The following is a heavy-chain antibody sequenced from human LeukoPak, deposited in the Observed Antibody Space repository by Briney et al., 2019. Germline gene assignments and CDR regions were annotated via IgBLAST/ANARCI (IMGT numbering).Heavy chain of an antibody. CDR1: GFTFSSYA. V-gene: IGHV3-23*01. CDR2: ISGSGGST. CDR3: AKAVGSPPYYFDY. J-gene: IGHJ4*02. Sequence: GGSLRLSCAVSGFTFSSYAMSWVRQAPGKGLEWVSAISGSGGSTCYADSVKGRFTISRDNSKNTLYLQMNSLRAEDTAVYYCAKAVGSPPYYFDYWGQGTLVTVSS.